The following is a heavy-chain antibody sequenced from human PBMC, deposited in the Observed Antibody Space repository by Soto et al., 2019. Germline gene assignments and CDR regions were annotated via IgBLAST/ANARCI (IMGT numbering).Heavy chain of an antibody. CDR1: GFSFVNYA. CDR3: AKATTNGGWFNPFDS. D-gene: IGHD6-19*01. V-gene: IGHV3-23*01. J-gene: IGHJ4*02. Sequence: GGSLRLSCAASGFSFVNYAMNWVRQAPGKGLEWVSGLSGSGTSTYYADSVKGRFTISRDNSRDTLFLQMNSLTADDTAVYYCAKATTNGGWFNPFDSWGQGALVAVSS. CDR2: LSGSGTST.